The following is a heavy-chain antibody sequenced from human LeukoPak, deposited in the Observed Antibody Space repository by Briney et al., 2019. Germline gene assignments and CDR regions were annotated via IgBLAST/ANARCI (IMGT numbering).Heavy chain of an antibody. V-gene: IGHV4-39*01. J-gene: IGHJ5*02. CDR1: GGSISSSGYY. Sequence: SETLSLTCTVSGGSISSSGYYWGWIRQPPGKGLEWIASIYYSGSTYYNPSLKSRVTISVDTSKNLLSLKLSSLTAADTAVYYCARHEYSGSYYGLSWFDPWGQGTLVTVSS. CDR2: IYYSGST. CDR3: ARHEYSGSYYGLSWFDP. D-gene: IGHD1-26*01.